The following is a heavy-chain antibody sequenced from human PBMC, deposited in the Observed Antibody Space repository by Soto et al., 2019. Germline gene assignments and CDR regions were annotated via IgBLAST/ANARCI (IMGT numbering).Heavy chain of an antibody. Sequence: ASVKVSCKASGYTFNFYGITWVRQAPGQGLEWMGWISGFNGNTNYAADLQGRVTMTTDTSTSTAYMELRGLRSDDTAVYYCARSGVSAGNEYPGCDSWGRRTLVTVCS. CDR1: GYTFNFYG. V-gene: IGHV1-18*01. CDR2: ISGFNGNT. D-gene: IGHD2-2*01. J-gene: IGHJ4*02. CDR3: ARSGVSAGNEYPGCDS.